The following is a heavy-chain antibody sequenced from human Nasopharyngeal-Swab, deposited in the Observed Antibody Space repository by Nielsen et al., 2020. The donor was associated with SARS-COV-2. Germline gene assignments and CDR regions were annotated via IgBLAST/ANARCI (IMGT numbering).Heavy chain of an antibody. CDR3: ARGGPPGHYYPSYGLDV. J-gene: IGHJ6*04. V-gene: IGHV4-34*01. Sequence: WIRQPPGKGLEWIGEISHSGTSKYNPALKSRVTISVDTSKNQVSLKLRSVTAADRGVYYCARGGPPGHYYPSYGLDVWGKGTTVPSPQ. D-gene: IGHD1-14*01. CDR2: ISHSGTS.